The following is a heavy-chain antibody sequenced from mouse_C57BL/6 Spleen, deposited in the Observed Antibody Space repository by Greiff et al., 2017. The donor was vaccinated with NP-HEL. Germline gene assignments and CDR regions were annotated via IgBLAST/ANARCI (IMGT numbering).Heavy chain of an antibody. CDR1: GYTFTSYW. J-gene: IGHJ1*03. Sequence: QVQLQQPGAELVKPGASVKLSCKASGYTFTSYWMQWVKQRPGQGLEWIGEIIPSDSYTNYNQKFKGKATLTVDTSSSTAYMQLSSLTSEDSAVYYCARNYYGSCYDWYYDVWGTGTTVTVSS. D-gene: IGHD1-1*01. CDR3: ARNYYGSCYDWYYDV. CDR2: IIPSDSYT. V-gene: IGHV1-50*01.